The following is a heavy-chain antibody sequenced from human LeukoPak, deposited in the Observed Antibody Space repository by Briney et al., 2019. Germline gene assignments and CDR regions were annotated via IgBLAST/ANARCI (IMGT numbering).Heavy chain of an antibody. D-gene: IGHD5-24*01. CDR2: IKQDGSEK. CDR3: ARDWRWLQYPYFDY. Sequence: PGGSLRLSCAASGFTFSSYWMSWVRQAPGKGLEWVANIKQDGSEKYYVDSVKGRFTISRDNAKNSLYLQMNSLRAEDTAVYYCARDWRWLQYPYFDYWGQGTLVTVSS. J-gene: IGHJ4*02. CDR1: GFTFSSYW. V-gene: IGHV3-7*01.